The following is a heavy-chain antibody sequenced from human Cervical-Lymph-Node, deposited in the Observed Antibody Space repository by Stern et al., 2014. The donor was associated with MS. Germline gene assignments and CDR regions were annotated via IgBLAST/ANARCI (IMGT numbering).Heavy chain of an antibody. CDR2: ICPVFGTP. V-gene: IGHV1-69*01. CDR3: ALSSETSDRWYSLGYDL. Sequence: VQLVESGAEVTKPGSSVKVSCKASGGTFSKFPSSWVRQAPGQGIEWMGGICPVFGTPTYAQEFRGRVTITADVSTSTVYMELSSLRSDDTAVYYCALSSETSDRWYSLGYDLWGQGTLVTVSS. D-gene: IGHD6-13*01. CDR1: GGTFSKFP. J-gene: IGHJ5*02.